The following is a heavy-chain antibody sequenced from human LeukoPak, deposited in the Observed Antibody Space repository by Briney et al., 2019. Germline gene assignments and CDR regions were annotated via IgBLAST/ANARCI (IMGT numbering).Heavy chain of an antibody. Sequence: EASVKVSCKASGYTFTIYDFNWLRQATGQGPEWMGWMNPNSGATGYAQKFQGRVTMTRSASINTAYMELTNLRSEDTAVYYCARDQVVAAAGTRSWFDPWGQGTLVTVSS. J-gene: IGHJ5*02. D-gene: IGHD6-13*01. CDR3: ARDQVVAAAGTRSWFDP. V-gene: IGHV1-8*01. CDR1: GYTFTIYD. CDR2: MNPNSGAT.